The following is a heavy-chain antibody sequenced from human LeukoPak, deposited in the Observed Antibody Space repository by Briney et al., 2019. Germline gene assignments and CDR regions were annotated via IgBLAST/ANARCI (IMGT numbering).Heavy chain of an antibody. D-gene: IGHD1-7*01. Sequence: GASVKVSCKASGYTFTGYFRHWVRQAPGQGLEWMGWINPNSGGTNNAQMFQGRVTMTRDTSISTAYMELSRLRSDDTAVYYCARYRQAGTLDYWGQGTLVTVSS. V-gene: IGHV1-2*02. CDR1: GYTFTGYF. CDR3: ARYRQAGTLDY. CDR2: INPNSGGT. J-gene: IGHJ4*02.